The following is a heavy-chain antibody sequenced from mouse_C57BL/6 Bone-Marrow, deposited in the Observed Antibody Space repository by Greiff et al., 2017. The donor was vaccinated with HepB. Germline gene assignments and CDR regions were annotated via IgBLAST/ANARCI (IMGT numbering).Heavy chain of an antibody. V-gene: IGHV1-85*01. D-gene: IGHD1-1*01. CDR3: ARYPYYYGSAWFAY. CDR1: GYTFTSYD. Sequence: VQLQQSGPELVKPGASVKLSCKASGYTFTSYDINWVKQRPGQGLEWIGWIYPRDGSTKYNEKFKGKATLTVDTSSSTGYMELHSLTSEDSAVYFCARYPYYYGSAWFAYWGQGTLVTVSA. J-gene: IGHJ3*01. CDR2: IYPRDGST.